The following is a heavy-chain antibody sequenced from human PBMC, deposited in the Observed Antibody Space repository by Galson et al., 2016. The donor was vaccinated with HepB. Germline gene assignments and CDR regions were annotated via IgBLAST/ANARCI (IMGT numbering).Heavy chain of an antibody. CDR3: ARNPGSTNHPYYLDY. Sequence: ETLSLTCTVSGGSISSSSYYWGWIRQPPGKGLEYIGSIYYSGSTYYDPSLKSRVTISVDTPKNQFSLRLTSVTAADTAVYYCARNPGSTNHPYYLDYWGQGTLVTVSS. D-gene: IGHD1-14*01. CDR2: IYYSGST. CDR1: GGSISSSSYY. J-gene: IGHJ4*02. V-gene: IGHV4-39*01.